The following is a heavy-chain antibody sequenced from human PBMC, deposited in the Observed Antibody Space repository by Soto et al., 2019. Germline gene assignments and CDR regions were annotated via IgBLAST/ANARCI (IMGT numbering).Heavy chain of an antibody. V-gene: IGHV3-30*18. Sequence: GGSLRLSCTPSGFTFRNYGLVWVRQAPGKGLEWVALISYDGDNKYYPDSARGRFTVSRDNFNNMLFLQMDSLTPEDTAVYYCEKKIMGYDAHSDALDGWGQGTTVTVSS. D-gene: IGHD5-12*01. J-gene: IGHJ6*02. CDR3: EKKIMGYDAHSDALDG. CDR2: ISYDGDNK. CDR1: GFTFRNYG.